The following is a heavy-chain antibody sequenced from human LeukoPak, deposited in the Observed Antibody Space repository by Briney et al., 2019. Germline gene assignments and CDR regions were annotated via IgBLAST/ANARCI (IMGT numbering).Heavy chain of an antibody. CDR3: AKDHDYGGDPYYFDY. CDR2: IRYDGSNK. V-gene: IGHV3-30*02. J-gene: IGHJ4*02. Sequence: GGSLRLSCAASGFTFSSYGMHWVRQAPGKGLEWVAFIRYDGSNKYYADSVKGRFTISRDNSKNTLYLQMNSLRAEDTAVYYCAKDHDYGGDPYYFDYWGQGTLVTVSS. CDR1: GFTFSSYG. D-gene: IGHD4-23*01.